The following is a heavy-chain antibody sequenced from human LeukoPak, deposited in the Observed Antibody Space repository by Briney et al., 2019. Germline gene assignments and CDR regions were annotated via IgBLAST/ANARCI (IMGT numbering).Heavy chain of an antibody. D-gene: IGHD3-22*01. Sequence: SETLSLTCAVYGGSFSGYYWSWIRQPPGKGLEWIGEINHSGSTNYNPSLKSRVTISVDTSKNQFSLKLSSVTAADTAVYYCARGSDSSGYYSDYWGQGILVTVSS. CDR2: INHSGST. CDR3: ARGSDSSGYYSDY. J-gene: IGHJ4*02. CDR1: GGSFSGYY. V-gene: IGHV4-34*01.